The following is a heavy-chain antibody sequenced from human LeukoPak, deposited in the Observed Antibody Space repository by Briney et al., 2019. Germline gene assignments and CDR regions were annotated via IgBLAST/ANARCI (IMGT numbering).Heavy chain of an antibody. J-gene: IGHJ4*02. D-gene: IGHD6-13*01. CDR1: GGSISSSNW. Sequence: PSETLSLTCAVSGGSISSSNWWSWVRQPPGKGLEWIGEIYHSGSTNYNPSLKSRVTISVDTSKNQFSLKLSSVTAADTAVYYCARVGGGAAGLIRSFDYWGQGTLVTVSS. V-gene: IGHV4-4*02. CDR2: IYHSGST. CDR3: ARVGGGAAGLIRSFDY.